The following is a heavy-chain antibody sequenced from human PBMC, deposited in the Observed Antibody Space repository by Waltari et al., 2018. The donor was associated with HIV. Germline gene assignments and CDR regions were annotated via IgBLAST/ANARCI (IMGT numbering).Heavy chain of an antibody. D-gene: IGHD4-4*01. CDR1: GFTFTSSA. CDR2: IVVGSGNT. CDR3: VAVSPDYSNYWNADYYGMDV. J-gene: IGHJ6*02. Sequence: QMQLVQSGPEVKKPGTSVKVSCKASGFTFTSSAVQWVRPARGQRLEWIGWIVVGSGNTNYAQKFQERVTITRDMSTSTAYMELSSLRSEDTAVYYCVAVSPDYSNYWNADYYGMDVWGQGTTVTVSS. V-gene: IGHV1-58*01.